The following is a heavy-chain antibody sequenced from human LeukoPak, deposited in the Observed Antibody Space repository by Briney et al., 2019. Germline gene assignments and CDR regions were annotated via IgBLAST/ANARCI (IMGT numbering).Heavy chain of an antibody. CDR2: IKQDGSEK. J-gene: IGHJ3*02. Sequence: QTGGSLRLSCAASGFTFSSYWMSWVRQAPGKGLEWVANIKQDGSEKYYVDSVKGRFTISRDNAKNSLYLQMNSLRAEDTAVYFCASSYFDNSLHAYDIWGQGTMVTVSS. D-gene: IGHD3-22*01. V-gene: IGHV3-7*01. CDR3: ASSYFDNSLHAYDI. CDR1: GFTFSSYW.